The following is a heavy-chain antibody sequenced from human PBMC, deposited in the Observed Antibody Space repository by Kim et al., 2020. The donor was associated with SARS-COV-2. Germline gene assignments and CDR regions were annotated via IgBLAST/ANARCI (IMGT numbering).Heavy chain of an antibody. V-gene: IGHV1-24*01. CDR3: ATDYLGTPAASNN. Sequence: YAQKVQGRVTMTEDTSTDTAYMELSSLRSEDTAVYYCATDYLGTPAASNNWGQGTLVTVSS. J-gene: IGHJ4*02. D-gene: IGHD2-2*01.